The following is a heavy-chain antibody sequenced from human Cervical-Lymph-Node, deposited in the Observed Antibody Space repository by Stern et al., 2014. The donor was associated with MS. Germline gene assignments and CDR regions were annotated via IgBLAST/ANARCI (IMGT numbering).Heavy chain of an antibody. V-gene: IGHV4-31*03. D-gene: IGHD1-26*01. Sequence: QLQLQESGPGLVKPSETLSLTCTVSGGSIDSGGDYWNWIRQHPGKGLEGIGCVYYRGITYYNPSLKSRITMSVDTFENQFSLKLSSATAADTAIYYCARDLRPSGKYYIDSWGQGTVVTVSS. CDR1: GGSIDSGGDY. CDR2: VYYRGIT. CDR3: ARDLRPSGKYYIDS. J-gene: IGHJ4*02.